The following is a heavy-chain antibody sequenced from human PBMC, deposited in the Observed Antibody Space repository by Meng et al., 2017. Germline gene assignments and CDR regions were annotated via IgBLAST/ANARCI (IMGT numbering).Heavy chain of an antibody. CDR3: ARDVTGHYYFDY. D-gene: IGHD2-21*02. CDR1: GGSISSGGYF. CDR2: MYPSGST. Sequence: QVQLQESGPGLVKPSETLFLTCTVSGGSISSGGYFWGWIRQHPGKGLEWIGYMYPSGSTHYNPSQESRVTISIGTSKNQLSLELSSVTAADTAVYYCARDVTGHYYFDYWGQGTLVTVSS. J-gene: IGHJ4*02. V-gene: IGHV4-31*03.